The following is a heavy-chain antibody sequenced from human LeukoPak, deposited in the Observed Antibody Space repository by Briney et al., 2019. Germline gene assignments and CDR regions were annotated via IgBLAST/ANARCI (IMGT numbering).Heavy chain of an antibody. J-gene: IGHJ4*02. CDR3: ASSRDSSGWSFDY. CDR2: IYSGGST. D-gene: IGHD6-19*01. CDR1: GFTVSSNY. V-gene: IGHV3-53*01. Sequence: PGGSLRLSCAASGFTVSSNYMSWVRQAPGKGLEWVSVIYSGGSTYYADSVKGRFTISRDNSKNTLYLQMNSLRAEDTAVYYCASSRDSSGWSFDYWGQGTLVTVSS.